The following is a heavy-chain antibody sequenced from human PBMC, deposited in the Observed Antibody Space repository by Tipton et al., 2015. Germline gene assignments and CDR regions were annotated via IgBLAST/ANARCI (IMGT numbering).Heavy chain of an antibody. CDR2: IHHGGST. D-gene: IGHD1-1*01. Sequence: TLSLTCSVSGDSISSSNWWSWVRQPPGKGLEWIGEIHHGGSTNYSPSVKSRVTISIDKSKNQFSLRLSSVTAADTAMYYCARDGAMTNVFDFWGQGILVTVSS. CDR3: ARDGAMTNVFDF. V-gene: IGHV4-4*02. J-gene: IGHJ4*02. CDR1: GDSISSSNW.